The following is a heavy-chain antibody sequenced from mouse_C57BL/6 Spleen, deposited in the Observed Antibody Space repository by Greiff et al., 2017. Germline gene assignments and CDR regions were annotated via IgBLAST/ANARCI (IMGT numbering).Heavy chain of an antibody. D-gene: IGHD3-2*02. CDR1: GYTFTSYW. CDR2: IYPGSGST. CDR3: ARRLRDYAMDY. J-gene: IGHJ4*01. V-gene: IGHV1-55*01. Sequence: QVQLKQPGAELVKPGASVKMSCKASGYTFTSYWITWVKQRPGQGLEWIGDIYPGSGSTNYNEKFKSKATLTVDTSSSTAYMQLSSLTSEDSAVYYCARRLRDYAMDYWGQGTSVTVSS.